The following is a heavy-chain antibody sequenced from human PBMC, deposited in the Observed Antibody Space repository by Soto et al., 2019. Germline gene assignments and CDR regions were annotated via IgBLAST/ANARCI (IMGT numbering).Heavy chain of an antibody. D-gene: IGHD5-18*01. CDR2: IYYSGST. V-gene: IGHV4-39*01. CDR3: AVGYSYGYSDY. J-gene: IGHJ4*02. Sequence: SETLSLTCTVSGGSISSSSYYWGWIRQPPGKGLEWIGSIYYSGSTYYNPSLKSRVTISVDTSKNQFSLKLSSVTAADTAVCYCAVGYSYGYSDYWGQGTLVTVSS. CDR1: GGSISSSSYY.